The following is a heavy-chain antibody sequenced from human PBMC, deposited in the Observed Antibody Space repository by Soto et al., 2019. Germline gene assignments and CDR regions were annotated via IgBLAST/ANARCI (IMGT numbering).Heavy chain of an antibody. CDR1: GFTFSSYA. J-gene: IGHJ6*02. CDR3: ARDIADPSGDSYYYYYYGMAV. D-gene: IGHD6-13*01. V-gene: IGHV3-30-3*01. Sequence: QVQLVESGGGVVQPGRSLRLSCAASGFTFSSYAMHWVRQAPGKGLEWVAVISYDGSNKYYADSVKGRFTISRDNSKNTLNMQMTRRRAEDMAVYYCARDIADPSGDSYYYYYYGMAVWGQGTTVPVSS. CDR2: ISYDGSNK.